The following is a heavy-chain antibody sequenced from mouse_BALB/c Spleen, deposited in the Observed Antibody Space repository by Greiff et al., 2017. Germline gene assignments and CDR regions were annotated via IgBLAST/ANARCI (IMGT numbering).Heavy chain of an antibody. D-gene: IGHD2-1*01. CDR1: GYAFSSYW. J-gene: IGHJ4*01. CDR2: IYPGDGDT. Sequence: QVHVKQSGAELVRPGSSVKISCKASGYAFSSYWMNWVKQRPGQGLEWIGQIYPGDGDTNYNGKFKGKATLTADKSSSTAYMQLSSLTSEDSAVYFCAYYGNYYAMDYWGQGTSVTVSS. CDR3: AYYGNYYAMDY. V-gene: IGHV1-80*01.